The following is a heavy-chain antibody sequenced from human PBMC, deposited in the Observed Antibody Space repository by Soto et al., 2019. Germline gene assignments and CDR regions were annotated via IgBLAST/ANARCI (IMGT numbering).Heavy chain of an antibody. V-gene: IGHV1-3*01. D-gene: IGHD3-10*01. J-gene: IGHJ3*02. CDR1: GYTFTSYA. CDR2: INAGNGNT. CDR3: ASDTSGWFAFDI. Sequence: ASVKVSCKASGYTFTSYAMHWVRQAPGQRLEWMGWINAGNGNTKYSQKFQGRVTMTRNTSISTAYMELSSLRSEDTAVYYCASDTSGWFAFDIWGQGTMVTVSS.